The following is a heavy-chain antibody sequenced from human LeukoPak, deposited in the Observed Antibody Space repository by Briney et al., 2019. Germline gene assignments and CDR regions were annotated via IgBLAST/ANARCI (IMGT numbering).Heavy chain of an antibody. CDR2: ISWNSGSI. CDR3: AKDMAGP. J-gene: IGHJ5*02. Sequence: PGGSLRLSCAASGFTFDDYAMHWVRQAPGKGPEWVSGISWNSGSIGYADSVKGRFTISRDNAKNSLYLQMNSLRAEDTALYYCAKDMAGPWGQGTLVTVSS. CDR1: GFTFDDYA. V-gene: IGHV3-9*01. D-gene: IGHD1-14*01.